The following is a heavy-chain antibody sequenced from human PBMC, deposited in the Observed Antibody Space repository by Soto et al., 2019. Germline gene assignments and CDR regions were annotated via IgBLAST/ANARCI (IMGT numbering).Heavy chain of an antibody. CDR2: IIPIFGTA. CDR3: ARGGLKKGDPIDIVVVVAATGLDY. Sequence: GASVKVSCKASGGTFSSYAISWVRQAPGQGLEWMGGIIPIFGTANYAQKFQGRVTITADESTSTAYMELSSLRSEDTAVYYCARGGLKKGDPIDIVVVVAATGLDYWGQGTLVTVYS. D-gene: IGHD2-15*01. CDR1: GGTFSSYA. J-gene: IGHJ4*02. V-gene: IGHV1-69*13.